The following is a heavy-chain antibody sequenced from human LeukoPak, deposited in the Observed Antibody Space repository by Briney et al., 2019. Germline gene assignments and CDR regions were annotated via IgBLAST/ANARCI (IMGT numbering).Heavy chain of an antibody. D-gene: IGHD4-17*01. Sequence: GGSLRLSCAASGFTFDDYTMHWVRQAPGKGLEWVSLISWDGGSTYYADSVKGRFTISRDNSKNSLYLQMNSLRTEDTALYYCAKGRMTTETDNWFDPWGQGTLVTVSS. J-gene: IGHJ5*02. CDR2: ISWDGGST. V-gene: IGHV3-43*01. CDR3: AKGRMTTETDNWFDP. CDR1: GFTFDDYT.